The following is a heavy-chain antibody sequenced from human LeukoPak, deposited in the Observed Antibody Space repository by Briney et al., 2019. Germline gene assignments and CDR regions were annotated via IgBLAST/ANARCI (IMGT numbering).Heavy chain of an antibody. J-gene: IGHJ4*02. CDR3: ARFSSSGYYSFDY. CDR2: INPSGGST. V-gene: IGHV1-46*01. Sequence: ASVKVSCKASGYTFTSHDMHWVRRAPGQGLEWMGVINPSGGSTTYAQKFQGRVTMTRDMSTRTVYMELSSLRSEDTAVYYCARFSSSGYYSFDYWGQGTLVTVSS. D-gene: IGHD3-22*01. CDR1: GYTFTSHD.